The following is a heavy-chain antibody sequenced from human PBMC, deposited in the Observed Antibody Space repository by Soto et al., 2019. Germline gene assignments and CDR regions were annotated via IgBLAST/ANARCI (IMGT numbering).Heavy chain of an antibody. V-gene: IGHV3-33*01. Sequence: PGGSLRLSCAASGFTFSSYGMHWVRQAPGKGLEWVAVIWYDGSNKYYADSVKGRFTISRDNSKNTLYLQMNSLRAEDTAVYYCARSRDGYSFYFYYGMDGWGQGTTVTVSS. CDR3: ARSRDGYSFYFYYGMDG. J-gene: IGHJ6*02. CDR1: GFTFSSYG. CDR2: IWYDGSNK. D-gene: IGHD4-4*01.